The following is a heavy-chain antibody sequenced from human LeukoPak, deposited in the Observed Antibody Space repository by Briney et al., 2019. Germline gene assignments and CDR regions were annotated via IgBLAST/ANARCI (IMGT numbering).Heavy chain of an antibody. J-gene: IGHJ4*02. CDR2: IYYSGST. D-gene: IGHD5-18*01. Sequence: SETLSLTCTVSGGSISSYYWSWIRQPPGKGLEWIGYIYYSGSTNYNPSLKSRVTISVDTSKNQFSLKLSSVTAADTGVYYCARGVGIVDTGTFGYWGQGTLVTVSS. CDR1: GGSISSYY. CDR3: ARGVGIVDTGTFGY. V-gene: IGHV4-59*01.